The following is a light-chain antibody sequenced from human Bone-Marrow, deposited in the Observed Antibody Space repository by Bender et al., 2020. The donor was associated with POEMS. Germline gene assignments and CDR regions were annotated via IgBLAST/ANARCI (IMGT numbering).Light chain of an antibody. J-gene: IGLJ1*01. CDR2: SNN. CDR1: SSNIGAGYD. Sequence: QSVLTQPPSVSGAPGQRITISCTGSSSNIGAGYDVHWYQQLPGTAPKLLIYSNNQRPSGVPDRFSASKSGTSASLAISGLHSEDEADYYCAAWDDRLNGCVFGIGTKVTVL. CDR3: AAWDDRLNGCV. V-gene: IGLV1-44*01.